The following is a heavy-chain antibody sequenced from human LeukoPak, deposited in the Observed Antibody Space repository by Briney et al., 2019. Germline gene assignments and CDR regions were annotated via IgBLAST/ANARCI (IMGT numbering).Heavy chain of an antibody. CDR2: ISSSGSTI. D-gene: IGHD2-15*01. CDR1: GFTFSSYE. J-gene: IGHJ4*02. Sequence: PGGSLRLSCAASGFTFSSYEMNWVRQAPGKGLEWVSYISSSGSTIYYVDSVKGRFTISRDNAKNSLYLQMNSLRAEDTAVYYCARARDAGYCSGGSCYSILAYWGQGTLVTVSS. V-gene: IGHV3-48*03. CDR3: ARARDAGYCSGGSCYSILAY.